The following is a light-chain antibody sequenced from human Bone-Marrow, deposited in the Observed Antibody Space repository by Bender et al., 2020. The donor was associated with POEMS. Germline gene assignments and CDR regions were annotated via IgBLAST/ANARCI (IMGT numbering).Light chain of an antibody. CDR2: EGS. J-gene: IGLJ3*02. V-gene: IGLV2-14*02. CDR1: SSDVGTYNL. Sequence: QSALTQPASVSGSPGQSITISCTGTSSDVGTYNLVSWYQQHPGKAPILMIYEGSKRPSGVPDRFSGSKSGNTASLTVSGLQAEDEADYYCTSYADSASANWLFGGGTKLTVL. CDR3: TSYADSASANWL.